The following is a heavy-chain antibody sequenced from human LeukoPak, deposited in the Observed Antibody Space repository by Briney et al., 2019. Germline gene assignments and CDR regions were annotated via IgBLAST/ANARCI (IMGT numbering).Heavy chain of an antibody. D-gene: IGHD5-12*01. J-gene: IGHJ6*04. CDR3: ASAQNNHGYVYYGMDV. Sequence: ASVKVSCKASGGTFDSHAISWVRQAPGQGLEWMGAIIPMFGTANYAQKFQGRVAIIADKSTSTAYKELSSLRSEDTAVYYCASAQNNHGYVYYGMDVWGKGTTVTVSS. V-gene: IGHV1-69*06. CDR1: GGTFDSHA. CDR2: IIPMFGTA.